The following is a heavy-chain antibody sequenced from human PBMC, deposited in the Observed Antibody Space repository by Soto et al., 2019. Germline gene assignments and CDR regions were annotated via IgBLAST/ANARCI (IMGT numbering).Heavy chain of an antibody. CDR3: ARANYRSWFDP. D-gene: IGHD3-16*02. Sequence: VQLVQSGAEVKKPGASVRVSCKASGYSFSTHGVSWVRQAPGQGLEWMGWTSAYSGSTNYSQKLEGRVTMTTDTSTSTAYMELRSLRSDDTAVYYCARANYRSWFDPWGQGTLVTVSS. CDR2: TSAYSGST. V-gene: IGHV1-18*01. J-gene: IGHJ5*02. CDR1: GYSFSTHG.